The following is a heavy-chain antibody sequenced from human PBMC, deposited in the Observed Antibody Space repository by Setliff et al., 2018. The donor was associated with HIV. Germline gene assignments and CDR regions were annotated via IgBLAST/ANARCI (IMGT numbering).Heavy chain of an antibody. CDR2: INHSGST. D-gene: IGHD3-16*01. J-gene: IGHJ4*02. CDR1: GGSFTDIGGSFTDYY. Sequence: SETLSLTCAVFGGSFTDIGGSFTDYYWIWIRQPPGKGLEWIGEINHSGSTHYNPSLKSRVTISVDTSKNQFSLKLSSVTAADTAVYYCARHSRAGDIDYWGQGTLVTVSS. V-gene: IGHV4-34*01. CDR3: ARHSRAGDIDY.